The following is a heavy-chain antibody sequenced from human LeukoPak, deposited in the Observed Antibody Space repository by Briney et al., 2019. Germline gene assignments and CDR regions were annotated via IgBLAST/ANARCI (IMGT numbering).Heavy chain of an antibody. CDR1: GFTFSSYG. V-gene: IGHV3-30*18. D-gene: IGHD1-26*01. CDR2: ISYDGSNK. Sequence: PGGSLRLSCAASGFTFSSYGMHWVRQAPGKGLEWVAVISYDGSNKYYADSVKGRFTISRDNSKNTLYLQMNSLRAEDTAVYYCAKAYSGSSYYFDYWGQGTLATVSS. J-gene: IGHJ4*02. CDR3: AKAYSGSSYYFDY.